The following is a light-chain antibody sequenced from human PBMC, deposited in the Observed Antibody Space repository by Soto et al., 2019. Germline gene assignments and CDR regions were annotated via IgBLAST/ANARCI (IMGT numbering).Light chain of an antibody. CDR2: RNY. CDR1: SSNIGRNY. Sequence: QSVLTQPPSTSGTPGQRVTISCSGSSSNIGRNYVFWYQQLPGTAPKLLIYRNYQRPSGVPDRFSGSKSGTSASLAISGLRSEDEADYYCAAWDDSVSGYVFGTGTQLTVL. V-gene: IGLV1-47*01. J-gene: IGLJ1*01. CDR3: AAWDDSVSGYV.